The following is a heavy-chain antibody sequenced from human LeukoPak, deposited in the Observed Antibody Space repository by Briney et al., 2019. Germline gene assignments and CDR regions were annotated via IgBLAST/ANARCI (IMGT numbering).Heavy chain of an antibody. D-gene: IGHD4-23*01. CDR2: ISSSGSTI. CDR3: ARDKHYGGFPHCFDY. V-gene: IGHV3-48*03. Sequence: GGSLRLSCAASGFTFSSYEMNWVRQAPGKGLEWVSYISSSGSTIYYADSVKGRLTISRDNAKNSLYLQMNSLRAEDTAVYYCARDKHYGGFPHCFDYWGQGTLVTVSS. CDR1: GFTFSSYE. J-gene: IGHJ4*02.